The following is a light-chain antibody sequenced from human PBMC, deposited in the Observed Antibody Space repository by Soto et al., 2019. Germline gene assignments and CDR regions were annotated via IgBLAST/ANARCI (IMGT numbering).Light chain of an antibody. Sequence: EIVLTQSPGTLSLSPGERATLSCRASQSVGGSYLAWYQQKPGQAPRLLIYAASSRATGIPDRFTGSGSGTGFTLTISRLEAEDFAVYVCQQYGTYSSSPLTFGRGSKV. CDR3: QQYGTYSSSPLT. CDR2: AAS. J-gene: IGKJ4*01. CDR1: QSVGGSY. V-gene: IGKV3-20*01.